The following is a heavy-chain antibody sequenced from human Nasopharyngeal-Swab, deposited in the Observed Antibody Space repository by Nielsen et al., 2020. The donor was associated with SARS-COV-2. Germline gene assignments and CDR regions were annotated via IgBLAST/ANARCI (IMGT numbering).Heavy chain of an antibody. CDR2: INQDGSAQ. D-gene: IGHD2-8*02. Sequence: GESLKISCAASGFTFSSSWMNWFRQAPEKGLEWVANINQDGSAQNYVDSVRGRLTISRDNTENSLYLRMDSLRIEDTGVYYCARDRVFGYTGAWNSVFDYWGRGTLVAVSS. CDR1: GFTFSSSW. V-gene: IGHV3-7*01. CDR3: ARDRVFGYTGAWNSVFDY. J-gene: IGHJ4*02.